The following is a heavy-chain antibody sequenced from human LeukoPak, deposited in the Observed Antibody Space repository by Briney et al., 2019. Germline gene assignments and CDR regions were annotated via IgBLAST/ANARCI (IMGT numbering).Heavy chain of an antibody. Sequence: SETLSLTCTVSGGSISSYYWSWIRQPPGKGLEWIGYIYYSGTTNYNPSLKSRVTISVDTSKNQFSLKLSSVTAADTAVYYCARGRGAFDIWGQGTMVTVSS. CDR3: ARGRGAFDI. V-gene: IGHV4-59*01. J-gene: IGHJ3*02. CDR2: IYYSGTT. CDR1: GGSISSYY.